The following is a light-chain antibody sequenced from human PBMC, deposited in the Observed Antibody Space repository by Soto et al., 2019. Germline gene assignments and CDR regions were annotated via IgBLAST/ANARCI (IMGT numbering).Light chain of an antibody. J-gene: IGKJ1*01. CDR3: QQYNNWT. CDR2: GAS. V-gene: IGKV3-20*01. CDR1: QSVNSKY. Sequence: EIVLTQSPGTLSLSPGERATLSCRASQSVNSKYLAWYQQKPGQAPRLVIFGASNRATGLPDRFSGSGSGTDFTLTISRLEPEDFAFYYCQQYNNWTFGQGTRVEI.